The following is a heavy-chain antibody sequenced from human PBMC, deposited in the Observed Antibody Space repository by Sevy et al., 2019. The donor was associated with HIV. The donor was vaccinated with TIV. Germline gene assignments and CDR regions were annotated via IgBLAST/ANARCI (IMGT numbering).Heavy chain of an antibody. CDR3: ARRGSYSSSYYYMDV. CDR2: ISSSSSTI. Sequence: RGYLRLSCAASGFTFSSYSMNCVRQAPGKGLEGVSYISSSSSTIYYADSVKGRFTISRNNAKNSLYLQMNSLSAEDAAVYYCARRGSYSSSYYYMDVWGKGTTVTVSS. J-gene: IGHJ6*03. CDR1: GFTFSSYS. D-gene: IGHD1-26*01. V-gene: IGHV3-48*01.